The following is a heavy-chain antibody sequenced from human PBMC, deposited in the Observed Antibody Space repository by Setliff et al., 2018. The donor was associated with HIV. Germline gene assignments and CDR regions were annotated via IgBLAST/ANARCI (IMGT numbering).Heavy chain of an antibody. V-gene: IGHV5-10-1*01. CDR1: GYSFSNYC. D-gene: IGHD4-17*01. Sequence: GESLKISCESSGYSFSNYCITWVRPMPGKGLEWVANIDPSDSYANYSPSFEGHVTISADRSITTAYLQWSRLSASDTAIYYCARRGADYGDKSGFDYWGQGTQVTVSS. CDR3: ARRGADYGDKSGFDY. CDR2: IDPSDSYA. J-gene: IGHJ4*02.